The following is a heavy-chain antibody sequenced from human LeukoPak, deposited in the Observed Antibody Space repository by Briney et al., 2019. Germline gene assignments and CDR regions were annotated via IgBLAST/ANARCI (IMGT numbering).Heavy chain of an antibody. CDR2: INPSGGST. V-gene: IGHV1-46*01. J-gene: IGHJ4*02. Sequence: ASVKVTCKASGYTFTSYYMHWVRQAPGQGLEWMGIINPSGGSTSYAQKFQGRVTMTRDTSTSTVYMELSSLRSEDTAVYYCAIDSGTGPIDYWGQGTLVTVSS. CDR3: AIDSGTGPIDY. CDR1: GYTFTSYY. D-gene: IGHD1-7*01.